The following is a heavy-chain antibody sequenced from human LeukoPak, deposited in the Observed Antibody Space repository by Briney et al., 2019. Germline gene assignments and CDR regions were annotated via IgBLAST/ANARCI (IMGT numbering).Heavy chain of an antibody. J-gene: IGHJ4*02. D-gene: IGHD1-26*01. V-gene: IGHV3-7*01. CDR2: IKQDGSEK. Sequence: GGSLRLSCAASGFTFSSYWMSWVRQAPGKGLEWVANIKQDGSEKYYVDSVKGRFTISRDNAKNSLYLQMNSLRAEDTAVYYCAKDSGGSYYPVLDYWGQGTLVTVSS. CDR3: AKDSGGSYYPVLDY. CDR1: GFTFSSYW.